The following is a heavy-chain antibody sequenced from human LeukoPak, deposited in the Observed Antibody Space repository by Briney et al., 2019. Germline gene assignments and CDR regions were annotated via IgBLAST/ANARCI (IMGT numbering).Heavy chain of an antibody. D-gene: IGHD3-10*01. V-gene: IGHV1-69*13. J-gene: IGHJ6*03. CDR2: IIPIFGTA. CDR3: ARNGFGESYYYYYYMDV. Sequence: PRASVKVSCKASGGTFSSYAISWVRQAPGQGLEWMGGIIPIFGTANYAQKFQGRVTITADESTSTAYMELSSLRSEDTAVYYCARNGFGESYYYYYYMDVWGKGTTVAISS. CDR1: GGTFSSYA.